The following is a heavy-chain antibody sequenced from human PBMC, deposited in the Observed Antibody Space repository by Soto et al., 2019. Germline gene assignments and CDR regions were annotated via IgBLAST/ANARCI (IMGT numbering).Heavy chain of an antibody. J-gene: IGHJ6*02. Sequence: GASLKVSCKASGFTFTSSAVQWVRQARGQRLEWIGWIVVGSGNTNYAQKFQERVTITRDMSTSTAYMELSSLRSEDTAVYYCAADRGSSWYEGYYGMDVWGQGTTVTVSS. V-gene: IGHV1-58*01. CDR2: IVVGSGNT. CDR1: GFTFTSSA. CDR3: AADRGSSWYEGYYGMDV. D-gene: IGHD6-13*01.